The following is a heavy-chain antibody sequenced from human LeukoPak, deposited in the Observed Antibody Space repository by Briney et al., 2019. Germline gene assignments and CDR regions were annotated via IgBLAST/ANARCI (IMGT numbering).Heavy chain of an antibody. CDR2: ISSSSSTI. CDR1: GFTFSSYS. D-gene: IGHD6-13*01. V-gene: IGHV3-48*04. J-gene: IGHJ5*02. Sequence: GGSLRLSCAASGFTFSSYSMNWVRQAPGKGLEWVSYISSSSSTIYYADFVKGRFTISRDNAKNSLYLQMNSLRAEDTAVYYCARDPLSWGASNWFDPWGQGTLVTVSS. CDR3: ARDPLSWGASNWFDP.